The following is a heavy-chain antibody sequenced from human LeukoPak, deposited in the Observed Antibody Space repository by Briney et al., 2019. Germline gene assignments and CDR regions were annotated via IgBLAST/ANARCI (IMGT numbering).Heavy chain of an antibody. CDR3: ARRMYYYDSSGYYYPYFDY. V-gene: IGHV3-30-3*01. Sequence: PGRSLRLSCAASGFTFSSYAMHWVRQAPGKGLEWVAVISYDGSNKYYADSVKGRFTISRDNSKNTLYLRMNSLRAEDTAVYYCARRMYYYDSSGYYYPYFDYWGQGTLVTVSS. CDR2: ISYDGSNK. CDR1: GFTFSSYA. J-gene: IGHJ4*02. D-gene: IGHD3-22*01.